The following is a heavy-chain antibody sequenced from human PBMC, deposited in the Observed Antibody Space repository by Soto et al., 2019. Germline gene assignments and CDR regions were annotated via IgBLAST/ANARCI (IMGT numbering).Heavy chain of an antibody. D-gene: IGHD5-18*01. CDR3: ARGGYQTPDPYFDY. CDR1: GFTFSNYG. Sequence: GGSLRLSCAASGFTFSNYGIHWVRQAPGKGLEWVAVIWYDGSNKYYADSVKGRFTISRDNSKNTLYLQMNSLRAEDTAVYYCARGGYQTPDPYFDYWGQGTLVTVSS. V-gene: IGHV3-33*01. CDR2: IWYDGSNK. J-gene: IGHJ4*02.